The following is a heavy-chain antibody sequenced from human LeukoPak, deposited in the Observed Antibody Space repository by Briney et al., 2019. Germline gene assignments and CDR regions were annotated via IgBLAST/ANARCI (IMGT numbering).Heavy chain of an antibody. CDR1: GFTFSSYW. Sequence: GGSLRLSCADSGFTFSSYWMSWVRQAPGKGLEWVANIKQDGSEKYYVDSVKGRFTISRDNAKNSLYLQMNSLRAEDTAVYYCARVGVNVLRFLEWPLAWFDPWGQGTLVTVSS. V-gene: IGHV3-7*01. D-gene: IGHD3-3*01. CDR3: ARVGVNVLRFLEWPLAWFDP. CDR2: IKQDGSEK. J-gene: IGHJ5*02.